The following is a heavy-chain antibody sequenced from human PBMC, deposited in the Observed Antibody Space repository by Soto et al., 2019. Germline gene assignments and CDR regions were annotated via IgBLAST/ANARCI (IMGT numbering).Heavy chain of an antibody. CDR3: ARDQYAVGGDF. Sequence: QVQLVQSGAEVRKPGASVKVSCKASGYTFTDYGVSWVRQAPGQGLEWMGWINTYNAKTNYAPKVQARVTMTTDTSTTTAYMELKSLTSDDPAVYYCARDQYAVGGDFWGQGTQVTVSS. CDR1: GYTFTDYG. D-gene: IGHD1-26*01. V-gene: IGHV1-18*01. J-gene: IGHJ4*02. CDR2: INTYNAKT.